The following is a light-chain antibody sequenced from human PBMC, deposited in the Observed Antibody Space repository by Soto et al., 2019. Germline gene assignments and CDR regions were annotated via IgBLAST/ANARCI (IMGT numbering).Light chain of an antibody. J-gene: IGLJ1*01. Sequence: QSVLTQPPSVSGAPGQRVTISCTGSSSNIGAGYDVHWYQQLPGTAPKLLIYGNSNRPSGVPDRFSDSKSGTSASLAITGLQAEDEADYYCQSYDSSLSGCPYVFGTGTKVTVL. CDR1: SSNIGAGYD. CDR3: QSYDSSLSGCPYV. V-gene: IGLV1-40*01. CDR2: GNS.